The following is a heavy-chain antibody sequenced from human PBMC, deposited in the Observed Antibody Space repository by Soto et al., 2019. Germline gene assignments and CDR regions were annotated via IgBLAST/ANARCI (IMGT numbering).Heavy chain of an antibody. D-gene: IGHD2-21*02. J-gene: IGHJ4*02. V-gene: IGHV1-46*03. CDR2: INPSGGST. Sequence: ASVEVSCKASGYTFASYYMHWVRHSTGQGLEWMGIINPSGGSTSYAQKFQGRVTMTRDTSTSTVYMELSSLRSEDTAVYYCARDWGDPITYYFDYWGQGTLVTVSS. CDR1: GYTFASYY. CDR3: ARDWGDPITYYFDY.